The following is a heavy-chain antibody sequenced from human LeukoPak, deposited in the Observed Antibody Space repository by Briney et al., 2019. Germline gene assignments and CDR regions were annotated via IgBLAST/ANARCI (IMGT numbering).Heavy chain of an antibody. V-gene: IGHV4-34*01. CDR1: GASFSGYY. J-gene: IGHJ3*02. CDR3: ARGPKSTGPANSGSYPGAFDI. D-gene: IGHD1-26*01. CDR2: INHSGST. Sequence: KPSETLSLTCAAYGASFSGYYWSWIRQPPGKGLEWIGEINHSGSTNYNPSLKSRVTISVDTSKNQFSLKLSSVTAADTAVYYCARGPKSTGPANSGSYPGAFDIWGQGTMVTVSS.